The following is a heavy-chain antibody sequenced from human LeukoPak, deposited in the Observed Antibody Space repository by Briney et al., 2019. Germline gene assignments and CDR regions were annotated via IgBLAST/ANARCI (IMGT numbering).Heavy chain of an antibody. CDR1: GFSFSSYG. CDR3: AKVEMATSPGGIDY. V-gene: IGHV3-30*02. J-gene: IGHJ4*02. Sequence: PGGSLRLSCAASGFSFSSYGMHWVRQAPGKGLEWVTFIRYGGSNKYYADSVKGRFTISRDNSKNTLYLQMNSLRVEDTAMYYCAKVEMATSPGGIDYWGQGTLVTVSS. D-gene: IGHD5-24*01. CDR2: IRYGGSNK.